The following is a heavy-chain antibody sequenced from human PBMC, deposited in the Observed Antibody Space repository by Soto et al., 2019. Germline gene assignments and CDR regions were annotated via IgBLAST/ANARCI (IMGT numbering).Heavy chain of an antibody. V-gene: IGHV1-45*02. CDR3: ARYDRQTEAFDI. Sequence: QMQLVQSGAEVKKTGSSVKVSCKASGYTFTYRYLHWVRQAPVQALEWMGWITPFNGNANYAQKFQDRVTITRDRSMSTAYMELSSLTSEDTAVYYCARYDRQTEAFDIWGQGTMVTVS. CDR2: ITPFNGNA. J-gene: IGHJ3*02. CDR1: GYTFTYRY.